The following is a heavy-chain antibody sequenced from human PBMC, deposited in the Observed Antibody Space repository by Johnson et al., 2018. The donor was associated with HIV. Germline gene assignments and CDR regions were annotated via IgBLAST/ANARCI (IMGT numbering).Heavy chain of an antibody. CDR3: AKDHLIRAIDI. CDR2: ISWNSGSI. Sequence: VQLVESGGGLVQPGRSLRLSCAASGFTFDDYAMHWVRQAPGTGLEWVSGISWNSGSIGYADSVKGRFTISRDNSKNTLSLQMNSLRPEDTAVYYCAKDHLIRAIDIWGQGTMVTVSS. D-gene: IGHD2-8*01. V-gene: IGHV3-9*01. J-gene: IGHJ3*02. CDR1: GFTFDDYA.